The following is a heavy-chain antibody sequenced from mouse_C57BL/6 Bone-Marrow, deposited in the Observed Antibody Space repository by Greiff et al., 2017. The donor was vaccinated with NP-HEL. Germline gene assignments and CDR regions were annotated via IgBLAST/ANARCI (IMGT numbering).Heavy chain of an antibody. D-gene: IGHD4-1*01. Sequence: VQLQQSGAELVKPGASVKLSCTASGFHIPDYYRPWVKQRTEQGLEWMGRFDPEDGEPKSAPKLQGKATITADTSSNTAYLQLSSLTSEDTAVYYCASPNWDKGMDYWGQGTSVTVSS. CDR1: GFHIPDYY. CDR3: ASPNWDKGMDY. V-gene: IGHV14-2*01. J-gene: IGHJ4*01. CDR2: FDPEDGEP.